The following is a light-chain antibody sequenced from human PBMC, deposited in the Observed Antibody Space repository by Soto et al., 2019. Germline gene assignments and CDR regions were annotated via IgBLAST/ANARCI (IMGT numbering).Light chain of an antibody. Sequence: DVVVTQSPLSLSVTLGQPASISCRSSQSLVFSDGNTYLNWFQQRPGRPPRRLIYYVSNRDSGVPDRFSGSGSGTDFTLKISRVEAEDVGFYYCMQSIHWPWTFGQGTKVEIK. CDR3: MQSIHWPWT. CDR2: YVS. J-gene: IGKJ1*01. V-gene: IGKV2-30*01. CDR1: QSLVFSDGNTY.